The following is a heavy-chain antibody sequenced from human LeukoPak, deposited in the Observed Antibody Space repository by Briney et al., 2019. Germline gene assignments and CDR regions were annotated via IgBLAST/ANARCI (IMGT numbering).Heavy chain of an antibody. CDR1: GGSISSYY. Sequence: SETLSLTCTVSGGSISSYYWSWIRQPPGKGLEWIGYIYYSGSTNYNPSLKSRVTISVDTSKNQFSLKLSSVTAADTAVYYCARLGRDYDILTGYYHPPLWGQGTLVTVSS. CDR3: ARLGRDYDILTGYYHPPL. V-gene: IGHV4-59*08. CDR2: IYYSGST. D-gene: IGHD3-9*01. J-gene: IGHJ4*02.